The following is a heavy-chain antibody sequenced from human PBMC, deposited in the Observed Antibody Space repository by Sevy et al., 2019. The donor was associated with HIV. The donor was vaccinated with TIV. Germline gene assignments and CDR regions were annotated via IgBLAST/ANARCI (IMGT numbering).Heavy chain of an antibody. CDR3: STDDLISY. CDR1: GFDFANAW. CDR2: IKSITDGGAA. V-gene: IGHV3-15*07. Sequence: GGSLRLSCTASGFDFANAWMNWVRQAPGKGLEGVGHIKSITDGGAADYAAPVKGRFTISRHDSKNTLYLHMNSLKAEDTAVYYCSTDDLISYWGRGTLVTVSS. J-gene: IGHJ4*02.